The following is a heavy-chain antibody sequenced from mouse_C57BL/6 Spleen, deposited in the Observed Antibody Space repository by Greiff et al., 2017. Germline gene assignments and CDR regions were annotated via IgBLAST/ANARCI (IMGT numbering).Heavy chain of an antibody. CDR3: ARRGPSYAMDY. V-gene: IGHV1-54*01. CDR1: GYAFTTYL. CDR2: INPGSGGT. J-gene: IGHJ4*01. Sequence: QVQLKQSGAELVRPGTSVKVSCKASGYAFTTYLIAWVKQRPGQGLEWIGVINPGSGGTNYNEKFKGQATLTADQSSSTAYMQLSSLTSEDSAVDFCARRGPSYAMDYWGQGTSVTVAS.